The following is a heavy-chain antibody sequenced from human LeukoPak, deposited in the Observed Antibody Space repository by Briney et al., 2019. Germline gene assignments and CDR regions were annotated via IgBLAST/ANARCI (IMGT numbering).Heavy chain of an antibody. CDR3: ARGYYNSSEGGNEY. CDR2: INTDGSTT. V-gene: IGHV3-74*01. CDR1: GFTFSDYW. Sequence: GGSLRLSCAVSGFTFSDYWMHWVRQAPGKGLVWVSRINTDGSTTNCAGSVKGRFTISRDNAKNTLYLQMSSLRADDTAVYYCARGYYNSSEGGNEYWGQGTLVTVSS. J-gene: IGHJ4*02. D-gene: IGHD2/OR15-2a*01.